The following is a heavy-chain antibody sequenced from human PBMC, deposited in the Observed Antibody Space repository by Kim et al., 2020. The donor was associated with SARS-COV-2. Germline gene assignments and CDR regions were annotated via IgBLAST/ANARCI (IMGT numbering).Heavy chain of an antibody. V-gene: IGHV3-73*01. Sequence: GGSLILSCAASGFTFSGSAMHWVRQASGKGLEWVGRIRSKANSYATAYAASVKGRFTISRDDSKNTAYLQMNSLKTEDTAVYYCTSWGITGTPNPYWGQGTLVTVSS. J-gene: IGHJ4*02. CDR2: IRSKANSYAT. CDR1: GFTFSGSA. D-gene: IGHD1-20*01. CDR3: TSWGITGTPNPY.